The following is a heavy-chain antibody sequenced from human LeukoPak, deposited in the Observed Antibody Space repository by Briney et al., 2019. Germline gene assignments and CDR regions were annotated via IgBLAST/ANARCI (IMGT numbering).Heavy chain of an antibody. V-gene: IGHV6-1*01. CDR1: GDSVSSNSVT. Sequence: SQTLSLTCAISGDSVSSNSVTWNWIRQSPSRGLEWLGRTYYRSTWYNDYAVSVRGRITVNPDTSKNQFSLHLNSVTPEDTAVYYCARRLTQYDCFDPWGQGILVTVAS. CDR3: ARRLTQYDCFDP. D-gene: IGHD2-2*01. CDR2: TYYRSTWYN. J-gene: IGHJ5*02.